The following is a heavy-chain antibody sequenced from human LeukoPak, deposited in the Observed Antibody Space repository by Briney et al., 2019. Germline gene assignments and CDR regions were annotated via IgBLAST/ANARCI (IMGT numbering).Heavy chain of an antibody. D-gene: IGHD2-2*01. Sequence: RGSLRLSCAASGFTPSNAWMSWVRQAPGKGLEWVGLIRDKPDGGTTDYAAPVKGRFTISRDDSKSMLYLQMNSLKTEDTVVYYCTTDNAPGMDVWGQGTTVTVSS. CDR3: TTDNAPGMDV. J-gene: IGHJ6*02. CDR2: IRDKPDGGTT. CDR1: GFTPSNAW. V-gene: IGHV3-15*01.